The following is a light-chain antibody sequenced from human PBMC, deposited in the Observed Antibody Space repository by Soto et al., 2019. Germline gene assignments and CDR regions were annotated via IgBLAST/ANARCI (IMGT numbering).Light chain of an antibody. CDR3: QHYNSYSEA. CDR1: QGISNY. J-gene: IGKJ1*01. V-gene: IGKV1-17*03. CDR2: KAS. Sequence: DIQMTQSPSAMSASVGDRVTITCRASQGISNYLAWFQQKPVKVPKLLIYKASSLESGVPSRFSGSGSGTEFTLTISSLQPDDFATYYCQHYNSYSEAFGQGTKVDIK.